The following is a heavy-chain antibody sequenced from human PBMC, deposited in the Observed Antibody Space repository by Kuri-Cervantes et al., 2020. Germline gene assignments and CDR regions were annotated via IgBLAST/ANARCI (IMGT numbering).Heavy chain of an antibody. CDR1: GYTFTGYY. J-gene: IGHJ5*02. D-gene: IGHD3-22*01. CDR3: ARETYYYDGTDYYSWFDP. V-gene: IGHV1-18*04. CDR2: ISAYNGNT. Sequence: ASVKVSCKASGYTFTGYYMHWVRQAPGQGLEWMGWISAYNGNTNYAQKLQGRVTMTTDTSTRTANMELRGLRFDDTAVYYCARETYYYDGTDYYSWFDPWGQGTLVTVSS.